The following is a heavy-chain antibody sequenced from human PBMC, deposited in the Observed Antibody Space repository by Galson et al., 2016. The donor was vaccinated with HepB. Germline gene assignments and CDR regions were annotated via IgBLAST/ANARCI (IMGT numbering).Heavy chain of an antibody. D-gene: IGHD5-24*01. CDR2: IYWDNDR. Sequence: PALVKPTQTLTLTCLFSGFSLTTNGVGVGWIRQPPGKALEWLALIYWDNDRLYSPSLRSRLTIAKDTSKNQVVLTMSDLDPVDTATYYCAYSSKATLLDYWGQGTLVTVSS. V-gene: IGHV2-5*02. CDR3: AYSSKATLLDY. CDR1: GFSLTTNGVG. J-gene: IGHJ4*02.